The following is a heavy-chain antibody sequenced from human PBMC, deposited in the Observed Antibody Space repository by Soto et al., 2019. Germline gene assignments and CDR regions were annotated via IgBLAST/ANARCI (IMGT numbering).Heavy chain of an antibody. CDR3: ASTHDYGNWFDP. J-gene: IGHJ5*02. D-gene: IGHD4-17*01. V-gene: IGHV1-8*01. CDR1: GYTFTSYD. CDR2: INPNSGNT. Sequence: ASVKVSCKASGYTFTSYDINWVRQATGQGLEWMGWINPNSGNTGYAQKFQGRVTMTRNTSISTAYMELSSLRSEDTAVYYCASTHDYGNWFDPWGQGTLVTVSS.